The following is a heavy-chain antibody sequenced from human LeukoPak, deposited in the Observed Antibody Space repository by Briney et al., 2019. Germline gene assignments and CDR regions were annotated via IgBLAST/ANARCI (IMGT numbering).Heavy chain of an antibody. J-gene: IGHJ4*02. CDR2: IYPGDSDT. Sequence: GESLKISCKASGYSFSSYWIGWVRQMPGKGLEWMGIIYPGDSDTRYSPSFQGQVTISVDKSVSTAYLQWSSLKASDTAMYYCARPHGSSLPRVFDYWGQGTLVTVSS. CDR1: GYSFSSYW. D-gene: IGHD6-6*01. V-gene: IGHV5-51*01. CDR3: ARPHGSSLPRVFDY.